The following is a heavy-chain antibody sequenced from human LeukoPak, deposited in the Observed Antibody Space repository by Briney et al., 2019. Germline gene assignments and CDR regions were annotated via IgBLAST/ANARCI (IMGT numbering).Heavy chain of an antibody. J-gene: IGHJ3*02. D-gene: IGHD6-13*01. Sequence: GGSLRLSCAASGFTFNSYSMSWVRQAPGKGLEWVSSISPTSSYIFYAASVKGRFTISRDNSKNTLFLQMYSLRDEDTAIYYCARAAHLYSNAFDIWGLGTMVTVSS. CDR2: ISPTSSYI. CDR1: GFTFNSYS. V-gene: IGHV3-21*01. CDR3: ARAAHLYSNAFDI.